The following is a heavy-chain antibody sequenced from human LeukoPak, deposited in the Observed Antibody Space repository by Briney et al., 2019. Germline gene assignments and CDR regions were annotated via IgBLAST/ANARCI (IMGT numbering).Heavy chain of an antibody. V-gene: IGHV3-11*04. D-gene: IGHD3-22*01. CDR1: GFTFSDYY. Sequence: GGSLRLSCAASGFTFSDYYMSWIRQAPGKGLEWVSYISSSGTTIYYADSVKGRFTISRDNAKSSLYLQMNSLRAEDTAVYYCARSSGYFLFDYWGQGTLVTVSS. J-gene: IGHJ4*02. CDR3: ARSSGYFLFDY. CDR2: ISSSGTTI.